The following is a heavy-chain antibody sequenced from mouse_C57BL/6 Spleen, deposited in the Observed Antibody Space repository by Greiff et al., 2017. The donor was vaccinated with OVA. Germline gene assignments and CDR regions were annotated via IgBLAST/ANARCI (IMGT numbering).Heavy chain of an antibody. CDR1: GFSLTSYG. CDR3: ARQDYDYDGFAY. Sequence: VKLVESGPGLVAPSQSLSITCTVSGFSLTSYGVDWVRQSPGKGLEWLGVIWGVGSTNYNSALKSRLSISKDNSKSQVFLKMNSLQTDDTAMYYCARQDYDYDGFAYWGQGTLVTVSA. CDR2: IWGVGST. J-gene: IGHJ3*01. D-gene: IGHD2-4*01. V-gene: IGHV2-6*01.